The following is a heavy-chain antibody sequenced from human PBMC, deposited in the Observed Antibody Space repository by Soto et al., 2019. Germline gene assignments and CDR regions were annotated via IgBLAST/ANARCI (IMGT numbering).Heavy chain of an antibody. Sequence: ASVKVSCKASGYTFTRYCISWVRQAPGQGLEWMGWISAYNGNTNYAQKLQGRVTMTTDTSTSTAYMELRSLRSDDTAVYYCAREQWNSPTSDYWGQGTLVTVSS. CDR2: ISAYNGNT. CDR3: AREQWNSPTSDY. V-gene: IGHV1-18*04. D-gene: IGHD1-7*01. CDR1: GYTFTRYC. J-gene: IGHJ4*02.